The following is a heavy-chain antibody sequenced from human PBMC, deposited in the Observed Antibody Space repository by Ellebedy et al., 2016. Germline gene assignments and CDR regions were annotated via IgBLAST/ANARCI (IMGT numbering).Heavy chain of an antibody. CDR2: IYSGGST. CDR1: GFTVSSNY. Sequence: GGSLRLSCAASGFTVSSNYMSWVRQAPGKGLEWVSVIYSGGSTYYADSVKGRFTISRDNSKNTLYLQMNSLRAEDTAVYYCAKEKVKGGYGGGGYWGQGTLVTVSS. J-gene: IGHJ4*02. CDR3: AKEKVKGGYGGGGY. D-gene: IGHD5-12*01. V-gene: IGHV3-66*01.